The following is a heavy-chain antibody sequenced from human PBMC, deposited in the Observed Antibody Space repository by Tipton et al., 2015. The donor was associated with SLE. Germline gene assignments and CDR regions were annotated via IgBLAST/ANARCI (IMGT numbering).Heavy chain of an antibody. CDR2: IYTSGST. CDR1: GGSISSGSYY. V-gene: IGHV4-61*02. Sequence: TLSLTCTVSGGSISSGSYYWSWIRQTAGKGLEWIGRIYTSGSTNYNPSLKSRVTISVDTSKNQFSLKLSSVTAADTAVYYCARAVPAAWYFDLWGRGTLVTVSS. D-gene: IGHD2-2*01. J-gene: IGHJ2*01. CDR3: ARAVPAAWYFDL.